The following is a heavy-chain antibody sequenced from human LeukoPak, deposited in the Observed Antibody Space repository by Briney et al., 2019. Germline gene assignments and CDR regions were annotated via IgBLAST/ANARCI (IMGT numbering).Heavy chain of an antibody. V-gene: IGHV3-48*03. CDR1: GFTFSSYE. J-gene: IGHJ4*02. CDR3: ARDLGSLPFDY. Sequence: GGSLRLSCAASGFTFSSYEMNWVRQAPGKGQEWVSYISSSGSTIYYADSVKGRFTISRDNAKNSLYLQMNSLRAEDTAVYYCARDLGSLPFDYWGQGTLVTVSS. CDR2: ISSSGSTI. D-gene: IGHD1-26*01.